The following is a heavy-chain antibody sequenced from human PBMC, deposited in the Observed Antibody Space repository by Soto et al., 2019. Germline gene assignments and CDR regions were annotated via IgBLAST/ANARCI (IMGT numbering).Heavy chain of an antibody. V-gene: IGHV1-2*02. J-gene: IGHJ6*02. CDR2: INPNSGVT. CDR1: GYTFTGDY. CDR3: ARDFNYYTMDV. Sequence: ASVKVSCKASGYTFTGDYMHWVRQAPGQGLGWLGRINPNSGVTNYAQNFEGRVTMTRDTSTSTAYMGMSRLRFDDTAVYYCARDFNYYTMDVWGQGTTVTVSS.